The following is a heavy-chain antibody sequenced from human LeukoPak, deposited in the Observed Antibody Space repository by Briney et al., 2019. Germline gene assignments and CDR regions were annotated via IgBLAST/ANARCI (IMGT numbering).Heavy chain of an antibody. CDR1: GFTFSDYY. D-gene: IGHD5-18*01. V-gene: IGHV3-11*01. CDR3: AKSLGVGGYTRYKGFDQ. CDR2: ISSSGSTL. J-gene: IGHJ4*02. Sequence: GGSLRLSCAASGFTFSDYYMSWIRQAPGKGLEWVSYISSSGSTLYYADSVKGRFTISRDNAKNSLYLQMNSLRAEDTAVYYCAKSLGVGGYTRYKGFDQWGQGTLVVVSS.